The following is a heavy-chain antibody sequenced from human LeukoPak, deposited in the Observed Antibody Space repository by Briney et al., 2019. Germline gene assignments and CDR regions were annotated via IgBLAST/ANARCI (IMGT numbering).Heavy chain of an antibody. CDR3: AKSRQETDAFDI. Sequence: GGSLRLSCAASGFTFSSYDMSWVRQAPGKGLEWVSAISGSGGSTYYADSVKGRFTISRDNSKNTLYLQMNSLRAEDTAVYYCAKSRQETDAFDIWGQGTMVTVSS. CDR1: GFTFSSYD. CDR2: ISGSGGST. J-gene: IGHJ3*02. V-gene: IGHV3-23*01.